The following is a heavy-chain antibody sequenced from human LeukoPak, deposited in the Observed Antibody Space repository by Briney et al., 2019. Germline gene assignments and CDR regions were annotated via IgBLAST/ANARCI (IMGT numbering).Heavy chain of an antibody. V-gene: IGHV4-39*01. J-gene: IGHJ4*02. Sequence: SETLSLTCTVSGGSISSSSYYWGWIRQPPGKGLEWIGTIFYSGTTYYNPSLKSRVTISVDTPKNQFSLNLSSVTAADTALYYCARLPRATIGATNYFDFWGQGTLVTVSS. CDR3: ARLPRATIGATNYFDF. CDR2: IFYSGTT. CDR1: GGSISSSSYY. D-gene: IGHD5-24*01.